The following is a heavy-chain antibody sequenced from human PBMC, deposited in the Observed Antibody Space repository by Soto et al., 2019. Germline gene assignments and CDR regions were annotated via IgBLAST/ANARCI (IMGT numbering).Heavy chain of an antibody. CDR3: ARALAGSYDY. V-gene: IGHV6-1*01. D-gene: IGHD3-10*01. CDR1: GDSVSSKSAT. CDR2: TYYRSKWST. Sequence: PSQTLSLTCAISGDSVSSKSATWNWIRQAPSRGLEWLGRTYYRSKWSTDYAVSLRGRITVSPEPSKNQFSLRLTSLTPEDTAVYYCARALAGSYDYWGQGTLVTSPQ. J-gene: IGHJ4*02.